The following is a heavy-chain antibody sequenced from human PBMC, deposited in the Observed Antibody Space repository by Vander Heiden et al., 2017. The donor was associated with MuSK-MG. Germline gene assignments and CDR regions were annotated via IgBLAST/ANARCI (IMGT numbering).Heavy chain of an antibody. J-gene: IGHJ6*02. CDR2: ISYDGSNK. CDR3: AKDSARGVIYYYYGMDV. D-gene: IGHD3-10*01. V-gene: IGHV3-30*18. CDR1: GFTFSSYG. Sequence: QVQLVESGGGVVQPGRSLRLSCAASGFTFSSYGMHWVRQAPGKGLEWVAVISYDGSNKYYADSVKGRFTISRDNSKNTLYLQMNSLRAEDTAVYYCAKDSARGVIYYYYGMDVWGQGTTVTVSS.